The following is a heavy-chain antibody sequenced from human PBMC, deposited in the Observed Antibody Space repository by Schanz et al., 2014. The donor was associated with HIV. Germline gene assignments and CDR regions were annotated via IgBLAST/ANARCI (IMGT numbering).Heavy chain of an antibody. Sequence: QLLLVQSGTEVKKPGSSVKVSCKASGGSFSSYAINWVRQASGQGPEWMGWMSPNTGNTGRAQKFQGRVTMTRNTPRSTAYLTLNNLTSEDTAVYFCARGPDYGKTTYNFDFWGQGTLVIVSS. V-gene: IGHV1-8*01. D-gene: IGHD3-10*01. J-gene: IGHJ4*02. CDR2: MSPNTGNT. CDR3: ARGPDYGKTTYNFDF. CDR1: GGSFSSYA.